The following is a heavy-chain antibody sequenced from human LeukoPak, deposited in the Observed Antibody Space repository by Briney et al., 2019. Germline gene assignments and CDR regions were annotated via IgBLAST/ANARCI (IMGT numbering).Heavy chain of an antibody. CDR3: ARLTNTGWYSFDY. D-gene: IGHD6-19*01. V-gene: IGHV5-51*01. CDR1: GYSFSTYW. CDR2: IYPGDSDT. J-gene: IGHJ4*02. Sequence: KHGESLKISCQGSGYSFSTYWIGWVRQMPGKGLEWMAIIYPGDSDTRFSPSFQGQVTISADKSISTAYLQWHSLKASDTTIYFCARLTNTGWYSFDYWGQGTLVTVSS.